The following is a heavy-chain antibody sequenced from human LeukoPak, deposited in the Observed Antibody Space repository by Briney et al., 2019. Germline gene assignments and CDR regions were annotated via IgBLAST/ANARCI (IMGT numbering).Heavy chain of an antibody. CDR2: ISYDGSNK. J-gene: IGHJ4*02. V-gene: IGHV3-30*18. CDR1: GFTFSSYG. D-gene: IGHD1-26*01. Sequence: PGGSLRLSCVASGFTFSSYGMHWVRQAPGKGLEWVAVISYDGSNKYYADSVKGRFTISRDNSKNTVYLQMNSLRVEDTAVYYCAKDDPTGRYLWGQGTLVTVSS. CDR3: AKDDPTGRYL.